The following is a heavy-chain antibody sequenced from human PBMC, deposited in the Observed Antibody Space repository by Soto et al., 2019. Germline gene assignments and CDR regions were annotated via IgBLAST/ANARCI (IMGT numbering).Heavy chain of an antibody. Sequence: EVQLVECGGGLVQPGGSLRLSCAASGFTFSSYDMHWVRQATGKGLEWVSAIGTAGDTYYPGSVKGRFTISRENAKNSLYLQMNSLRAGDTAVYYCARADPTTVRSYYYYYYMDVWGKGTTVTVSS. CDR3: ARADPTTVRSYYYYYYMDV. CDR1: GFTFSSYD. J-gene: IGHJ6*03. D-gene: IGHD4-17*01. V-gene: IGHV3-13*01. CDR2: IGTAGDT.